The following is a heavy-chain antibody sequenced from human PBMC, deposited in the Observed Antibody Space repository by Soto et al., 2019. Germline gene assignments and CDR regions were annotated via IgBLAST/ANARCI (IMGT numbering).Heavy chain of an antibody. D-gene: IGHD2-15*01. CDR3: ARLRPAYCSGGSCYLFY. CDR2: ISAYNGNT. V-gene: IGHV1-18*01. J-gene: IGHJ4*02. CDR1: GYTFTSYG. Sequence: QVPLVQSGAEVKKPGASVKVSCEASGYTFTSYGISWVRQAPGQGLEWMGWISAYNGNTNYAQKLQGRVTMTTDTSTSTAYMELRSRRSDDTAVYYCARLRPAYCSGGSCYLFYWGQGTLVTVSS.